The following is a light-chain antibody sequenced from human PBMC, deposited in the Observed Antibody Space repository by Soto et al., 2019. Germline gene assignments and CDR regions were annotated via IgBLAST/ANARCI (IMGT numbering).Light chain of an antibody. Sequence: QSVLTQPPSVSGAPGQRVTISCTGSISNIGAGYDVHWYQQLPGTAPKLLIYGNSNRPSGVPDRFSGSKSGTSASLAITGLLAEDEADYYCQSYDSSLSGSVFGGGTKLTVL. J-gene: IGLJ2*01. CDR2: GNS. CDR1: ISNIGAGYD. V-gene: IGLV1-40*01. CDR3: QSYDSSLSGSV.